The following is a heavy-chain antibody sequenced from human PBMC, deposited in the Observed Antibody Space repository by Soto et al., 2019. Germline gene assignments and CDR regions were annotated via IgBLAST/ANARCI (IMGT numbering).Heavy chain of an antibody. CDR1: GYTFTSQT. J-gene: IGHJ4*02. V-gene: IGHV1-3*04. Sequence: GASVKVSCKASGYTFTSQTVYWVRQAPGQSLEWMGWINTDTGDTRYSQQFQGRVTITRDMSARTAYMELSNLRFEDTAVYYCARVAHWGQGTLVTVSS. CDR2: INTDTGDT. CDR3: ARVAH.